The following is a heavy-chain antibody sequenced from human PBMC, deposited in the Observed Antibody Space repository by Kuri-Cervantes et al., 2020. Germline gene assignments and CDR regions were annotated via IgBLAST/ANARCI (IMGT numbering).Heavy chain of an antibody. D-gene: IGHD3-22*01. J-gene: IGHJ3*02. Sequence: GESLKISCAASGFTFSSYGMHWVRQAPGKGLEWVAVIPYDGSNKYYADSVKGRFTISRDNSKNTLYLQMNSLRAEDTAVYYCARVDDSSGYYSGKRNAAFDIWGQGTMVTVSS. CDR3: ARVDDSSGYYSGKRNAAFDI. CDR1: GFTFSSYG. V-gene: IGHV3-30*03. CDR2: IPYDGSNK.